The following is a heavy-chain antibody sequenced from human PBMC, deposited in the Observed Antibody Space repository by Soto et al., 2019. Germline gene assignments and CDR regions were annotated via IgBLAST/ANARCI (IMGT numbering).Heavy chain of an antibody. Sequence: GGSLRLSCAASGFTFSSYAMSWVRQAPGKGLEWVSAISGSGGSTYYADSVKGRFTISRDNSKNTLYLQMNSLRAEDTAVYYCAKEPLPLSASSSPVSPFDYWGQGTLVTVSS. V-gene: IGHV3-23*01. D-gene: IGHD6-6*01. CDR2: ISGSGGST. CDR3: AKEPLPLSASSSPVSPFDY. CDR1: GFTFSSYA. J-gene: IGHJ4*02.